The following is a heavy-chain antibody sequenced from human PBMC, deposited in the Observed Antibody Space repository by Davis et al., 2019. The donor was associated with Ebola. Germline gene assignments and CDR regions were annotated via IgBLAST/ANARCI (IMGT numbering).Heavy chain of an antibody. Sequence: GSLRLSCAVSGGSISSSNWWSWVRQPPGKGLEWIGYIYYSGSTNYNPSLKSRVTISVDTSKNQFSLKLSSMTAADTAVYYCARGNRYYYDSRGRFDPWGQGTLVTVSS. CDR1: GGSISSSNW. CDR2: IYYSGST. D-gene: IGHD3-22*01. J-gene: IGHJ5*02. V-gene: IGHV4-4*02. CDR3: ARGNRYYYDSRGRFDP.